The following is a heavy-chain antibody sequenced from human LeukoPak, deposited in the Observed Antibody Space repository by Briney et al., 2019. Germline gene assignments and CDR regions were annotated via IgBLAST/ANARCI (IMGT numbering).Heavy chain of an antibody. CDR3: ARGPEWSPYYYYGMDV. D-gene: IGHD3-3*01. J-gene: IGHJ6*02. V-gene: IGHV1-8*01. Sequence: ASVKVSCKASGYTFTSYDINWVRQATGQGLEWMGWMNPNSGNTGYAQKFQGRVTMTRNTSISTAYMELSSLRSEDTAVYYCARGPEWSPYYYYGMDVWGQGTTVTVSS. CDR1: GYTFTSYD. CDR2: MNPNSGNT.